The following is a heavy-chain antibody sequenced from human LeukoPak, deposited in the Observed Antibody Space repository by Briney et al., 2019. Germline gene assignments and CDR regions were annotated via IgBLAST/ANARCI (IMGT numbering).Heavy chain of an antibody. CDR1: GFSFSDHY. Sequence: GGSLRLSCAASGFSFSDHYMSWIRQAPGKGLEWVSVIYSGGSTYYADSVKGRFTISRDNSKNTLYLQMNSLRAEDTAVYYCARVAAAGYYYYYGMDVWGQGTTVTVSS. V-gene: IGHV3-53*01. CDR3: ARVAAAGYYYYYGMDV. D-gene: IGHD6-13*01. CDR2: IYSGGST. J-gene: IGHJ6*02.